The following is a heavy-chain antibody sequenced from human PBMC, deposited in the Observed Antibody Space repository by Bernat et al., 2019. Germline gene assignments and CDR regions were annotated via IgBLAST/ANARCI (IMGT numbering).Heavy chain of an antibody. J-gene: IGHJ4*02. D-gene: IGHD6-19*01. CDR1: GYTFTGYY. CDR3: ARGYSSGWFPFDY. CDR2: INPNSGGT. Sequence: QVQLVQSGAEVKKPGASVKVSCKASGYTFTGYYMHWVRQAPGQGLEWMGWINPNSGGTNYAQKFQGRVTMTTDTSTSTAYMELRSLRSDDTAVYYCARGYSSGWFPFDYWGQGTLVTVSS. V-gene: IGHV1-2*02.